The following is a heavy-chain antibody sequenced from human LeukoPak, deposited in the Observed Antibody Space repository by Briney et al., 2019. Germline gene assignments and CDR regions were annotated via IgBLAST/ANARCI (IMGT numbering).Heavy chain of an antibody. J-gene: IGHJ6*02. CDR1: GFTFSSYE. D-gene: IGHD6-13*01. V-gene: IGHV3-48*03. CDR3: ASAQHGRAAWYYYGMDV. Sequence: GGSLRLSCAASGFTFSSYEMNWVRQAPGKGLEWVSYISSSGSTIYYADSVKGRFTISRDNAKNSLYLQMNSLRAEDTAVYYCASAQHGRAAWYYYGMDVWGQGTTVTVSS. CDR2: ISSSGSTI.